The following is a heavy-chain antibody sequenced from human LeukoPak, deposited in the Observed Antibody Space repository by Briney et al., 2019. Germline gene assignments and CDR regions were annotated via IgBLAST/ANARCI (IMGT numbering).Heavy chain of an antibody. CDR1: GFTFSSNA. Sequence: GGSLRLSCAASGFTFSSNAMTWVRQAPGKGLEWVSGINWNGGRTGYADSVKGRFTISRDNAKNSLYLQMNSLRVEDTALYYCARWGDYWGQGTLVTVSS. CDR2: INWNGGRT. D-gene: IGHD3-16*01. V-gene: IGHV3-20*04. J-gene: IGHJ4*02. CDR3: ARWGDY.